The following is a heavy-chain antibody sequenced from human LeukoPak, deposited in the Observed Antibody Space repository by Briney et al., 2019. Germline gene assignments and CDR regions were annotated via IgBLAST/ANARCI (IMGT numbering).Heavy chain of an antibody. CDR3: ARGLSGYASSLGY. V-gene: IGHV4-39*07. CDR2: VYYSGST. J-gene: IGHJ4*02. CDR1: GGSISTTNYY. Sequence: SETLSLTCTVSGGSISTTNYYWGWIRQSPGKGLEWFGCVYYSGSTYYNPSLKSRVTISVDTFQNQFSLQLTSVTAADTAVYYCARGLSGYASSLGYWGQGTLVTVSA. D-gene: IGHD6-6*01.